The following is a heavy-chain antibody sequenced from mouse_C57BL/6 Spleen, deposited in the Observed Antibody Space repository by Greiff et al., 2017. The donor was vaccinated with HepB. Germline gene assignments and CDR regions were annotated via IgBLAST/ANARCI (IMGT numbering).Heavy chain of an antibody. V-gene: IGHV1-19*01. CDR2: INPYNGGT. D-gene: IGHD2-4*01. CDR3: ASYDYDEGAYFDY. Sequence: EVQLQQSGPVLVKPGASVKMSCKASGYTFTDYYMNWVKQSHGKSLEWIGVINPYNGGTSYNQKFKGKATLTVDKSSSTAYMEINSLTSEDSAVYYCASYDYDEGAYFDYWGQGTTLTVSS. CDR1: GYTFTDYY. J-gene: IGHJ2*01.